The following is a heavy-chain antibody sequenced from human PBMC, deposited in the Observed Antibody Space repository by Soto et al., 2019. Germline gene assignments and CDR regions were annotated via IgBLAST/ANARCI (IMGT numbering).Heavy chain of an antibody. J-gene: IGHJ5*02. CDR1: GGSISSYY. V-gene: IGHV4-59*01. D-gene: IGHD3-10*01. Sequence: SETLSLTCTVSGGSISSYYWSWIRQPPGKGLEWIGYIYYSGSTNYNPSRKSRVTITVDTSKNQFSLKRSSVIAADTAVYYCARDMYYGSGSYWWFDPWGQGTLVTVSS. CDR3: ARDMYYGSGSYWWFDP. CDR2: IYYSGST.